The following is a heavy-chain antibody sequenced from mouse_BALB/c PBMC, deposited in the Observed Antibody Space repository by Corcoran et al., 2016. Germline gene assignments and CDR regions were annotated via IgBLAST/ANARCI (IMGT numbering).Heavy chain of an antibody. CDR3: ARDYDYWYYDV. V-gene: IGHV1-26*01. J-gene: IGHJ1*01. D-gene: IGHD2-4*01. CDR1: GYSFTGYY. CDR2: INPYNGAT. Sequence: EVQLQQSGPELVKPGASVKISCKASGYSFTGYYMHWVKQSHVKSLEWIGRINPYNGATSYNQNFKDKASLTVDKSSSTAYMELHSLTSVDSAVYYWARDYDYWYYDVWGAGTTVTVSS.